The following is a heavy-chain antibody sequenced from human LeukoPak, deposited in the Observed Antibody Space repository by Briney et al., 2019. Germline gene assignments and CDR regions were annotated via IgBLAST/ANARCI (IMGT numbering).Heavy chain of an antibody. D-gene: IGHD2-15*01. Sequence: GASVKVSCKASGYTFTSYDINWVRQATGQGLEWMGWMNPNSGNTGYAQKFQGRVTMTRNTSISTAHMELSSLRSEDTAVYYCARVEYCSGGSCYPFDYWGQGTLVTVSS. J-gene: IGHJ4*02. CDR2: MNPNSGNT. CDR1: GYTFTSYD. CDR3: ARVEYCSGGSCYPFDY. V-gene: IGHV1-8*01.